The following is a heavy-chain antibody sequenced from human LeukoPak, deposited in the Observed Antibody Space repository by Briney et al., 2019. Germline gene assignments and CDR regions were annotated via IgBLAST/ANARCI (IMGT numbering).Heavy chain of an antibody. D-gene: IGHD3-22*01. Sequence: PGGSLRLSCAASGFTFSSYWMHWVRQAPGKGLVWVSRINSDGSSTSYADSVKGRFTISRDNAKNTLYLQMNSLRAEDTAVYYCARDIYYDSSGYRAALPDYWGQGTLVTVSS. CDR3: ARDIYYDSSGYRAALPDY. CDR2: INSDGSST. V-gene: IGHV3-74*01. CDR1: GFTFSSYW. J-gene: IGHJ4*02.